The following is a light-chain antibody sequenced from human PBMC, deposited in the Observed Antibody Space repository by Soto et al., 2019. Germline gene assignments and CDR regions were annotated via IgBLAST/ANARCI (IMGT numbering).Light chain of an antibody. CDR2: EVN. J-gene: IGLJ1*01. CDR1: SSDVGGYNY. V-gene: IGLV2-8*01. CDR3: GSYGGSTLFV. Sequence: QSVLTQPPSASGSPGQSVTISCTGTSSDVGGYNYVSWFQHHPGKAPKLLIHEVNKRPSGVPDRFSGSKSGNTASLTVSGLQAEDEADYYCGSYGGSTLFVFGTGTKVT.